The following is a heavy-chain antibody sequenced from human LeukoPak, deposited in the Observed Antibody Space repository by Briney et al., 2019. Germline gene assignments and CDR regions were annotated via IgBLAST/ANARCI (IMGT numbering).Heavy chain of an antibody. J-gene: IGHJ3*02. Sequence: PSEPLSLTCTVSVGLINSGSYSWTWIRQPAGKGLEWIGRIHISGSTHYTPSLKSRVTISVDTSKNQFSLKLSSVTAADTAVYYCARADRSGYFGNVVAFDIWGQGTMVTVSS. CDR3: ARADRSGYFGNVVAFDI. D-gene: IGHD3-22*01. CDR1: VGLINSGSYS. CDR2: IHISGST. V-gene: IGHV4-61*02.